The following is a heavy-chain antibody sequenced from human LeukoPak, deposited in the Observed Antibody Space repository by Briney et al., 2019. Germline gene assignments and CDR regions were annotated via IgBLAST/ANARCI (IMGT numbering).Heavy chain of an antibody. J-gene: IGHJ4*02. D-gene: IGHD3-10*01. V-gene: IGHV4-34*01. CDR3: ARSLWFGELS. CDR2: INHSGST. Sequence: SETLSLTCAVYGGSFSGYYWSWIRQPPGKGLEWIGEINHSGSTNYNPSLKSRVTISVDTSKNQFSLKLSSVTAADTAVYYCARSLWFGELSWGQGTLVTVSS. CDR1: GGSFSGYY.